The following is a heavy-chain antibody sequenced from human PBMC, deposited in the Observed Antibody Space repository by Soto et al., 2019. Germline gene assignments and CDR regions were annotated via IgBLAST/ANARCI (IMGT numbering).Heavy chain of an antibody. J-gene: IGHJ6*02. CDR2: INSDEITT. CDR1: GFTFSSHW. CDR3: ARGGRGNGMDV. Sequence: EVQLVESGGGLVQPGGSLRLSCVASGFTFSSHWMHWVRQGPGKGLVWVARINSDEITTTYADSVKGRFTIFRDNAKNTLFLQMSSLRAEDTAVYYGARGGRGNGMDVWGQGTTVTVSS. V-gene: IGHV3-74*01. D-gene: IGHD3-10*01.